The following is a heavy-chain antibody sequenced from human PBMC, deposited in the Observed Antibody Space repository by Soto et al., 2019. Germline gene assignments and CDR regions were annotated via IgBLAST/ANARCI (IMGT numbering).Heavy chain of an antibody. J-gene: IGHJ6*02. CDR2: IIPIFGTA. CDR3: ALGGVAAAGTWGSAYYYYGMDV. Sequence: ASVKVSCKASGGTFSSYAISWVRQAPGQGLEWMGGIIPIFGTANYAQKFQGRVTITADESTSTAYMELSSLRSEDTAVYYCALGGVAAAGTWGSAYYYYGMDVWGQGTTVTVSS. V-gene: IGHV1-69*13. CDR1: GGTFSSYA. D-gene: IGHD6-13*01.